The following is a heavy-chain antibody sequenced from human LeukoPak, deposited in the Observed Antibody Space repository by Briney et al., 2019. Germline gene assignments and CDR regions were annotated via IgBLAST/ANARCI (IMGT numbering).Heavy chain of an antibody. V-gene: IGHV3-23*01. D-gene: IGHD3-10*01. CDR2: ISGSGDKT. CDR1: RFAFRTYA. Sequence: GGSLRLSCAASRFAFRTYAMSWVRQAPGKGLEGVSAISGSGDKTYYAESVRGRFTISRDNSKNTLYLQMNSLRAEDSAVYYCAKDLNYGFDSWGQGTLVTVSS. CDR3: AKDLNYGFDS. J-gene: IGHJ4*02.